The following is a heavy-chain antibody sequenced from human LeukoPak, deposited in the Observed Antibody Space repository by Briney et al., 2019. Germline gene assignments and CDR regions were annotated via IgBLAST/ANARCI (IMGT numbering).Heavy chain of an antibody. J-gene: IGHJ6*02. V-gene: IGHV4-61*02. Sequence: SETLSLTCTVSGGSISSGSYYWSWIRQPAGKGLEWIGRIYTSGSTNYNPSLKSRVTMSVDTSKNQFSLKLSSVTAADTAVYYCARVNSWQYYYYGMDVWGQGTTVTVSS. CDR3: ARVNSWQYYYYGMDV. CDR2: IYTSGST. D-gene: IGHD2-15*01. CDR1: GGSISSGSYY.